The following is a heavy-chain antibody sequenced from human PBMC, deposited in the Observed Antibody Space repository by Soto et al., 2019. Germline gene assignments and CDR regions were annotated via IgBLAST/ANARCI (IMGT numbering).Heavy chain of an antibody. CDR3: AKGAPGRPIDY. Sequence: EVQLLESGGGLVQPGESLRLSCAASGLTFSTSAMSWVRQAPGKGLEWVSSISGSGGGTYYADSVKGRFTISRDNSKNTLYLQMSSLRAEDTALYYCAKGAPGRPIDYWGQGTLVTVSS. CDR2: ISGSGGGT. J-gene: IGHJ4*02. D-gene: IGHD6-6*01. V-gene: IGHV3-23*01. CDR1: GLTFSTSA.